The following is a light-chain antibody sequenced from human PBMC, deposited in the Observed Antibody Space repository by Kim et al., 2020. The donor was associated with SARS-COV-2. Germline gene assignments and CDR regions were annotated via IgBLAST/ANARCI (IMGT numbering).Light chain of an antibody. Sequence: SVALGRTARITGGGRNIEDKKVHWYQQKPGQAPGMVIYRDTNRPSGIPEQFSGSNSGDTATLTISRAQAGDEADYYCQVWDSATVVFGGWTQLTVL. J-gene: IGLJ2*01. CDR3: QVWDSATVV. V-gene: IGLV3-9*01. CDR1: NIEDKK. CDR2: RDT.